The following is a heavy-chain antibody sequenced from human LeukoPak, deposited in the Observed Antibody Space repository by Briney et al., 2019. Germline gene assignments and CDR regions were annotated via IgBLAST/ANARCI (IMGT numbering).Heavy chain of an antibody. Sequence: PGGSLRLSCAASGFTFSSYGMHWVRQAPGKGLEWVAVISYDGSNKYYADSVKGRFTISRDDSKNTLYLQMNSLRAEDTAVYYCAKDPTGYYYDSSAYPSGDWGQGTLVTVSS. V-gene: IGHV3-30*18. J-gene: IGHJ4*02. D-gene: IGHD3-22*01. CDR1: GFTFSSYG. CDR3: AKDPTGYYYDSSAYPSGD. CDR2: ISYDGSNK.